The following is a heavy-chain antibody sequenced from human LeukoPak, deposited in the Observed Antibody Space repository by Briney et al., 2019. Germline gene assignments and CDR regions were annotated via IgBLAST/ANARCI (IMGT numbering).Heavy chain of an antibody. J-gene: IGHJ6*03. D-gene: IGHD4-17*01. V-gene: IGHV1-2*02. CDR3: ARDPSVKYYMDV. Sequence: ASVEVSCKASGYTFTSYYMHWVRQAPGQGREWMGWIDPKSGGTKIAQNFQGRVTMTRDTSISTAYMELSRLASDDTAVYYCARDPSVKYYMDVWGKGTTVTVSS. CDR2: IDPKSGGT. CDR1: GYTFTSYY.